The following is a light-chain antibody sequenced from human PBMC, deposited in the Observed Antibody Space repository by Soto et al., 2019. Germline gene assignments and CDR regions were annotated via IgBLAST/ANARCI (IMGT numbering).Light chain of an antibody. J-gene: IGKJ1*01. CDR3: QQYGSSGT. CDR1: QSVSNNY. V-gene: IGKV3-20*01. Sequence: EIVLTQCPGTLSLSPWERSTLSFRASQSVSNNYLAWYQQKPGQAPRLLIYGASNRATGIPDRFSGSGSGTDFTLTISRLEPEDFAVYYCQQYGSSGTFGQGTKVDIK. CDR2: GAS.